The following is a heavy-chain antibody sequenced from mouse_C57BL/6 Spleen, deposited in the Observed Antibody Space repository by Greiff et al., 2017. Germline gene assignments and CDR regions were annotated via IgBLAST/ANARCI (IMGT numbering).Heavy chain of an antibody. V-gene: IGHV1-82*01. CDR1: GYAFSSSW. J-gene: IGHJ2*01. D-gene: IGHD1-1*01. CDR3: ARGTNYGSSYFDY. CDR2: IYPGDGDT. Sequence: QVQLKQSGPELVKPGASVKISCKASGYAFSSSWMNWVKQRPGKGLEWIGRIYPGDGDTNYNGKFKGKATLTADKSSSTAYMQLSSLTSEDSAVYFCARGTNYGSSYFDYGGQGTTLTVSS.